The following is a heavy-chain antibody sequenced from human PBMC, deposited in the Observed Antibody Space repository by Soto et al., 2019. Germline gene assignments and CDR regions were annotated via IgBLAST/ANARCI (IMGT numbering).Heavy chain of an antibody. D-gene: IGHD2-2*01. V-gene: IGHV3-30-3*01. Sequence: QVQLVESGGGVVQPGGSLRLSCAGFSFSTYNVHWVRQAPGRGLEWVAVVSSDGNNKYYADSVEGRFTISRDNSDNTVSLKMNSLRGEDTARYFCARAGSTTCQPHACYYFGRDVWGLWTTVTVSS. CDR3: ARAGSTTCQPHACYYFGRDV. CDR2: VSSDGNNK. CDR1: FSFSTYN. J-gene: IGHJ6*02.